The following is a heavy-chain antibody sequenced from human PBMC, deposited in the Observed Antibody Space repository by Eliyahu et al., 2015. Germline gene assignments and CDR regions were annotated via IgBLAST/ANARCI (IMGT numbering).Heavy chain of an antibody. D-gene: IGHD3-22*01. CDR2: ISGSGGST. V-gene: IGHV3-23*01. CDR1: GFPFSSYV. Sequence: EVQLLESGGGLVQPGGSLRLXCAASGFPFSSYVXGWXRQAPGKGLEWVSAISGSGGSTFYADSVKGRFTISRDNSKNTLYLQMNSLRVEDTAVYYCAKDPYDSSGYYFDYWGQGTLVTVSS. J-gene: IGHJ4*02. CDR3: AKDPYDSSGYYFDY.